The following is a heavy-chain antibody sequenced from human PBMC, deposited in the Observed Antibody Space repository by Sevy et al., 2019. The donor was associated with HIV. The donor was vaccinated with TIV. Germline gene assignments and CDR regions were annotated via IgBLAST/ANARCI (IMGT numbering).Heavy chain of an antibody. J-gene: IGHJ4*02. CDR3: VHNNSGYYYDY. D-gene: IGHD3-22*01. Sequence: GGCLRLSCAAPGFTFSSYAMSWVRQAPGKGLEWVSGISSSGAGTYYADSVKGRFTISRDNSKNTLYLQMNSLRADDTAVYYCVHNNSGYYYDYWGQGTVVTVSS. CDR1: GFTFSSYA. CDR2: ISSSGAGT. V-gene: IGHV3-23*01.